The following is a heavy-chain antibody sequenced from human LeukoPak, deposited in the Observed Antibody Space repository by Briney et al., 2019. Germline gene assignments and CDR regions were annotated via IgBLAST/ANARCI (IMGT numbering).Heavy chain of an antibody. CDR2: MSNSGSTV. D-gene: IGHD3-10*01. J-gene: IGHJ4*02. Sequence: GGSLRLSCAASGFSFSDYHMSWIRQAPGKGLEWVSYMSNSGSTVYYADSVKGRFTISRDNTKNLLYLQMNSLRAEDTAVYYCASVLWFGGIFFDYWGQGTLVTVSS. CDR1: GFSFSDYH. V-gene: IGHV3-11*01. CDR3: ASVLWFGGIFFDY.